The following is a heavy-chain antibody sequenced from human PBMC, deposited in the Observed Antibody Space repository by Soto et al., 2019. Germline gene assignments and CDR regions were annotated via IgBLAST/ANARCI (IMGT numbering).Heavy chain of an antibody. V-gene: IGHV3-48*01. D-gene: IGHD3-10*02. CDR1: GFTFSTYS. CDR3: ARDVRLPDY. Sequence: EVQLVESGGGLVPPGGSLRLSCAASGFTFSTYSMNWVRQAPGKGLEWVSFISSTGETTYYADSVKGRLTISRDNAKNSLILQINSLSAEDTAVYYCARDVRLPDYWGQGTLVTVSS. CDR2: ISSTGETT. J-gene: IGHJ4*02.